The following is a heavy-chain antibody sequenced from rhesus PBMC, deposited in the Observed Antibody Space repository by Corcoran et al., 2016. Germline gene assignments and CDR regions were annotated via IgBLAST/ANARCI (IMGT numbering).Heavy chain of an antibody. D-gene: IGHD3-34*01. CDR1: GLSVSTSGTG. Sequence: QVTLKESGPALVKPTQTLTLTCTFSGLSVSTSGTGVAWIRQPPGKALEWLASIFWNDNKYYNTSLRNRLTFSKDTAKNQAVFTMTNMDPMDTATYYCTRVWGENHPSSVDLWGPGLLVTVSS. CDR3: TRVWGENHPSSVDL. J-gene: IGHJ5-1*01. CDR2: IFWNDNK. V-gene: IGHV2-95*01.